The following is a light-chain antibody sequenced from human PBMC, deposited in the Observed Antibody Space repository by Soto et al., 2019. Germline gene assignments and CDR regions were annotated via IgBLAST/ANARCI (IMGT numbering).Light chain of an antibody. CDR3: QQYNTLST. V-gene: IGKV1-5*03. Sequence: DVQMTQSPSTLSASVGDRVTITCRASQSIDIWLAWYQQKPGKAPNLLIYKASTLETGVPSRFTGSGSGTEFTLTISSLQPDDFATYYCQQYNTLSTFGQGTKVEMK. J-gene: IGKJ1*01. CDR1: QSIDIW. CDR2: KAS.